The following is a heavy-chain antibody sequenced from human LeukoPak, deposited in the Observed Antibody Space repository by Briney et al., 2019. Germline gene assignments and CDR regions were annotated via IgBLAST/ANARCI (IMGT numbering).Heavy chain of an antibody. CDR3: ARRCGTVTTGYFDY. V-gene: IGHV4-59*01. J-gene: IGHJ4*02. CDR1: GGSISSYS. D-gene: IGHD4-17*01. Sequence: PSETLSLTCTVSGGSISSYSWSWIRQPPGKGLEWIGYIYYSGSTNYNPSLRNRVTISVDTSKNQLSLKLRSVTAADTAVYYCARRCGTVTTGYFDYWGQGTLVTVSS. CDR2: IYYSGST.